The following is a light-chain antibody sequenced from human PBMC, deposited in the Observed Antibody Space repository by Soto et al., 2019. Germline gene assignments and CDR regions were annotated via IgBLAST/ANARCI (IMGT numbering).Light chain of an antibody. CDR2: GAS. CDR1: QSVSSSY. CDR3: QQYNNWPPIT. Sequence: EILLTQSPGTLSLSPGERATLSCRASQSVSSSYLAWYQQKPGQAPRLILYGASTRATGIPARFSGSGSGTEFTLTISSLQSEDFAVYYCQQYNNWPPITFGQGTRLEIK. J-gene: IGKJ5*01. V-gene: IGKV3-15*01.